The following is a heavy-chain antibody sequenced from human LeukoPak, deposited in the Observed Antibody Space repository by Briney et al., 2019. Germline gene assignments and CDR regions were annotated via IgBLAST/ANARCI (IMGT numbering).Heavy chain of an antibody. V-gene: IGHV1-69*05. CDR1: GGTFSSYA. Sequence: SVKVSCKASGGTFSSYAISWVRQAPGQGLEWMGGIIPIFGTANYAQKFQGRVTITTDESTSTACMELSSLRSEDTAVYYCARREGNYEPNYYYMDVWGKGTTVTVSS. CDR3: ARREGNYEPNYYYMDV. J-gene: IGHJ6*03. D-gene: IGHD1-7*01. CDR2: IIPIFGTA.